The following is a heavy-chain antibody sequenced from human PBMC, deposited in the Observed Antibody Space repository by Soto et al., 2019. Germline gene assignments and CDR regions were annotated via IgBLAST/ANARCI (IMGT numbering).Heavy chain of an antibody. CDR3: AQHFRAQNYLDN. D-gene: IGHD3-10*01. J-gene: IGHJ4*02. CDR1: GFTFSSYA. CDR2: ISGSGGST. Sequence: GGSLRLSCAASGFTFSSYAMSWVRQAPGKGLEWVSAISGSGGSTYYADSVKGRFTISRDNSKNTLYLQMNSLRAEDTAVYYCAQHFRAQNYLDNWGQGTLVTVSS. V-gene: IGHV3-23*01.